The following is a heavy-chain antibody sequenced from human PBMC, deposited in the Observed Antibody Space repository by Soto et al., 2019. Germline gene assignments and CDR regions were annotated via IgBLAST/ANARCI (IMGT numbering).Heavy chain of an antibody. V-gene: IGHV1-18*01. CDR1: GYTFTSYG. D-gene: IGHD6-13*01. CDR3: ARFLEQQLVAVWFDP. CDR2: ISAYNGNT. Sequence: GASVKVSCKASGYTFTSYGISWVRQAPGQGLERIGWISAYNGNTNYAQKLQGRVTMTTDTSTSTAYMELRSLRSDDTALYYCARFLEQQLVAVWFDPWGQGTLVTVSS. J-gene: IGHJ5*02.